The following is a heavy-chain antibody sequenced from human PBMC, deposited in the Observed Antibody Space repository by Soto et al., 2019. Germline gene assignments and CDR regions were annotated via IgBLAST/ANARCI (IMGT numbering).Heavy chain of an antibody. CDR1: GYTFTSYW. Sequence: PGESLKLSCKGSGYTFTSYWIGWVRQMPGKGLEWMGIIYPGDSDTRYSPSFQGQVTISADKSINTAYLQWSSLKASDTGTYYCARKSWFGEPPFDPWGQGTLVTVSS. CDR2: IYPGDSDT. V-gene: IGHV5-51*01. J-gene: IGHJ5*02. CDR3: ARKSWFGEPPFDP. D-gene: IGHD3-10*01.